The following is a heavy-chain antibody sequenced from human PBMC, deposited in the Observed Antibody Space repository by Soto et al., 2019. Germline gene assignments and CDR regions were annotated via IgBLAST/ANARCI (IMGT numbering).Heavy chain of an antibody. CDR3: AGRGYYFDY. CDR1: GGSISSYY. V-gene: IGHV4-59*01. J-gene: IGHJ4*02. CDR2: IYYSGST. Sequence: QVQLQESGPGLVKPSETLSLTCTVSGGSISSYYWSWIRQPPGKGLEWIGYIYYSGSTNYNPSLKRRVTISVDTSKNQFSLKLSSVTAADTAVYYCAGRGYYFDYWGQGTLVTVSS.